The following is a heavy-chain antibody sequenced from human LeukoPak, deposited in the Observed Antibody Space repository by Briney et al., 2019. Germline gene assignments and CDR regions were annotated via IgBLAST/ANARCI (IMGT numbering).Heavy chain of an antibody. V-gene: IGHV3-30*02. CDR3: AKDSSIAARLGYYFDY. CDR2: IRYDGSNK. D-gene: IGHD6-6*01. CDR1: GFTFSSYG. Sequence: PGGSLRLSXAASGFTFSSYGMHWVRQAPGKGLEWLAFIRYDGSNKYYADSVKGRFTISRDNSKNTLYLQMNSLRAEDTAVYYCAKDSSIAARLGYYFDYWGQGTLVTVSS. J-gene: IGHJ4*02.